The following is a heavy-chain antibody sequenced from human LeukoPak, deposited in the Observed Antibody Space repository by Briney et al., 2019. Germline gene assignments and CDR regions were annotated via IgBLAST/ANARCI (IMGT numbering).Heavy chain of an antibody. V-gene: IGHV3-30-3*01. CDR1: GFTFSSYA. Sequence: GRSLRLSCAASGFTFSSYATHWVRQAPGKGLEWVAVISYDGSNKYYADSVKGRFTISRDNSKNTLYLQMNSLRAEDTAVYYCARARAPYSGEPFDIWGQGTMVTVSS. J-gene: IGHJ3*02. D-gene: IGHD6-13*01. CDR2: ISYDGSNK. CDR3: ARARAPYSGEPFDI.